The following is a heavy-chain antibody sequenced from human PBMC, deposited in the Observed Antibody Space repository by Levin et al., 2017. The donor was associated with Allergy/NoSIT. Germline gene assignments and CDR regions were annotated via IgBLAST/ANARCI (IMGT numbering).Heavy chain of an antibody. CDR1: GGSIHGYY. Sequence: SQTLSLTCRVSGGSIHGYYWSWIRQPPGKGLEWIGNIYYMGRPNYNPSLKSRVTISVDTSKNQFSLRLSSVTADDTAMYFCARGDYLDSISYYEDSWGQGTLVTVSS. CDR3: ARGDYLDSISYYEDS. J-gene: IGHJ4*02. V-gene: IGHV4-59*01. D-gene: IGHD3-22*01. CDR2: IYYMGRP.